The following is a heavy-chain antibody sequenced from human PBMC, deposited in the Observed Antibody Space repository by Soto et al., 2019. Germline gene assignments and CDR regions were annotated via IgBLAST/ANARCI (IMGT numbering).Heavy chain of an antibody. CDR1: GFTVSSNY. Sequence: GGSLRLSFAASGFTVSSNYMSWVRQAPGKGLEWVSVIYSGGSTYYADSVKGRFTISRHNSKNTLYLQMNSLRAEDTAVYYCAREVIAVAGTRGYYYYYMDVWGKGTTVTVSS. D-gene: IGHD6-19*01. CDR2: IYSGGST. CDR3: AREVIAVAGTRGYYYYYMDV. J-gene: IGHJ6*03. V-gene: IGHV3-53*04.